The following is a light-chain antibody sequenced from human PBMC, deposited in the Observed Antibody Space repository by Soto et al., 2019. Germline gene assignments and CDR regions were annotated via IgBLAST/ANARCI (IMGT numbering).Light chain of an antibody. CDR2: RND. CDR3: AAWDDSLSGVL. J-gene: IGLJ2*01. Sequence: QSVLTQPPSASGTPGQRVTISCSGSTSNIGSNYVYWYEQLPGTAPKLLIYRNDQRPSGVPDRFSGSKSGTSASLAISGLRSADEADYYCAAWDDSLSGVLFGGGTKLTVL. V-gene: IGLV1-47*01. CDR1: TSNIGSNY.